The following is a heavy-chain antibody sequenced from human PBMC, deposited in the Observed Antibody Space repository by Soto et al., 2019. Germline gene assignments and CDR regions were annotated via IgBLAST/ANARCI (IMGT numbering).Heavy chain of an antibody. J-gene: IGHJ6*02. Sequence: SETLSLTCTVSGGSISSSSYYGGWIRQPPAKRLEWIGNVYYGGSTYYNPSLKSRVAIAVETSKSQFSLKRSSVTAADTAVYYCAGGDYYHSSGYYFYYYTMDVWGQGTTVTVSS. V-gene: IGHV4-39*01. CDR1: GGSISSSSYY. CDR3: AGGDYYHSSGYYFYYYTMDV. D-gene: IGHD3-22*01. CDR2: VYYGGST.